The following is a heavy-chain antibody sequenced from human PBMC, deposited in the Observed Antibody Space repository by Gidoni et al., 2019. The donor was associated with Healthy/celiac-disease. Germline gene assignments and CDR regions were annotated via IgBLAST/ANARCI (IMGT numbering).Heavy chain of an antibody. J-gene: IGHJ6*02. CDR3: ARDWARYSSGWYALEAWDGMDV. CDR1: GGSISSSSYY. Sequence: QLQLQESGPGLVKPSETLSLTCTVSGGSISSSSYYWGWIRQPPGKGLEWIGSIYYSGSTYYNPSLKSRVTISVDTSKNQFSLKLSSVTAADTAVYYCARDWARYSSGWYALEAWDGMDVWGQGTTVTVSS. V-gene: IGHV4-39*02. CDR2: IYYSGST. D-gene: IGHD6-19*01.